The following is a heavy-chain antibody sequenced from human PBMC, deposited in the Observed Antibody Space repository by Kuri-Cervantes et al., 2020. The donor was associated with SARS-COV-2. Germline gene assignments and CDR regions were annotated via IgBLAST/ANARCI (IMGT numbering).Heavy chain of an antibody. CDR3: TRGVDYSLTFDI. CDR2: IRSKAYGGTT. CDR1: GFTFSDYY. Sequence: GGSLRLSCAASGFTFSDYYMSWIRQAPGKGLEWVGFIRSKAYGGTTEYAASVKGRFTISRDDSKSIAYLQMNSLKTEDTAVYYCTRGVDYSLTFDIWGQGTMVTVSS. V-gene: IGHV3-49*03. J-gene: IGHJ3*02. D-gene: IGHD2/OR15-2a*01.